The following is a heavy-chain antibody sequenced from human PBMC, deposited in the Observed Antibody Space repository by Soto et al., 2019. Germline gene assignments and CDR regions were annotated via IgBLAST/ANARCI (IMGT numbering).Heavy chain of an antibody. CDR3: ARGWGYSGYYGMDV. Sequence: PGGSLRLSCAASGFSFSSYWMSWVRQAPGKGLEWVGNIKQDGSEKYFVDSAKGRFTISRDNAKNSLFLQMNSLRAEDTAAYYCARGWGYSGYYGMDVWGQGTTVTVSS. V-gene: IGHV3-7*01. D-gene: IGHD5-12*01. J-gene: IGHJ6*02. CDR1: GFSFSSYW. CDR2: IKQDGSEK.